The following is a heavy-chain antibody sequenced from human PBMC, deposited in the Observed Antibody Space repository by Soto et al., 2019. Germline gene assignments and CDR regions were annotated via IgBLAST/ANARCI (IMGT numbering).Heavy chain of an antibody. CDR2: ISYDGSNK. Sequence: QVHLVESGGGVVQPGRSLRLSCAASGFTFNNYGMHWARQAPGKGLEWVAFISYDGSNKYYPDSVKGRFTISRDNSNNTLYLQMNSLRAEDTAMYYCAGGKYYFDYCGQGTLVTVSS. CDR1: GFTFNNYG. D-gene: IGHD1-26*01. J-gene: IGHJ4*02. V-gene: IGHV3-33*01. CDR3: AGGKYYFDY.